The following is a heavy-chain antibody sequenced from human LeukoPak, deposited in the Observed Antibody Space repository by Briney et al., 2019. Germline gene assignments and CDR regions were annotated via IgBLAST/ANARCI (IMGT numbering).Heavy chain of an antibody. V-gene: IGHV4-39*01. D-gene: IGHD3-10*01. CDR1: GVSISSGAFY. J-gene: IGHJ5*02. CDR3: ARHYGP. CDR2: IYYSGST. Sequence: NASETLSLTCTVSGVSISSGAFYWSWIRQHPGKGLEWIGYIYYSGSTYYNPSLKSRVTISVDTSKNQFSLKLNSVTAADTAVYYCARHYGPWGQGTLVTVSS.